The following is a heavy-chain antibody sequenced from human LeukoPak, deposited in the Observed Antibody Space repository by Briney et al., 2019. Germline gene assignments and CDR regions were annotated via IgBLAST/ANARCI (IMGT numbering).Heavy chain of an antibody. CDR1: GGTFSSYA. J-gene: IGHJ6*02. V-gene: IGHV1-69*13. CDR3: ARELLYYDILYGMDV. Sequence: SVKVSCKASGGTFSSYAISLVRQAPGQGLEWMGGIIPIFGTANYAQKFQGRVTITADESTSTAYMELSSLRSEDTAVYYCARELLYYDILYGMDVWGQGTTVTVSS. CDR2: IIPIFGTA. D-gene: IGHD3-9*01.